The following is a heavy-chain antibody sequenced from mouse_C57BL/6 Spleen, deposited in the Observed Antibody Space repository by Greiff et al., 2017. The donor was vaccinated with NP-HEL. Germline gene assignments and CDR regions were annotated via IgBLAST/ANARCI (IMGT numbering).Heavy chain of an antibody. CDR1: GFTFSDYY. CDR2: INYDGSST. V-gene: IGHV5-16*01. Sequence: EVMLVESEGGLVQPGSSMKLSCTASGFTFSDYYMAWVRQVPEKGLEWVANINYDGSSTYYLDSLKSRFIISRDNAKNILYLQMSSLKSEDTATYYCARGHYYGSSYRYFDVWGTGTTVTVSS. J-gene: IGHJ1*03. CDR3: ARGHYYGSSYRYFDV. D-gene: IGHD1-1*01.